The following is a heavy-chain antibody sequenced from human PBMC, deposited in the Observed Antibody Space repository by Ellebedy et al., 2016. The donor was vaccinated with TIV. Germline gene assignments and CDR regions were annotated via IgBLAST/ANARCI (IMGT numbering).Heavy chain of an antibody. Sequence: AASVKVSCKASGYTFTGYYMHWVRQAPGQGLEWMGWINPNSGGTHYAQKFQGRVTMTRDTSISTANMELSTLKSDDTAIYYCASISTAVTPYYFDYWGQGTLVTVSS. V-gene: IGHV1-2*02. J-gene: IGHJ4*02. CDR1: GYTFTGYY. CDR2: INPNSGGT. D-gene: IGHD6-13*01. CDR3: ASISTAVTPYYFDY.